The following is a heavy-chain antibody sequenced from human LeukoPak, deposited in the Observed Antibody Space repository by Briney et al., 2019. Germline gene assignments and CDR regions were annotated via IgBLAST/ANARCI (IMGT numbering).Heavy chain of an antibody. CDR2: TNPYSGDT. CDR1: GYTFTNYG. D-gene: IGHD6-13*01. CDR3: ARDQGSLTRSWYTGY. J-gene: IGHJ4*02. Sequence: ASVKVSCKASGYTFTNYGISWVRQAPGQGLEWMGRTNPYSGDTNFAQKFQGRVTMTRDTSITTAYMDLSSLTPDDTAVYFCARDQGSLTRSWYTGYWGQGTQVTVSS. V-gene: IGHV1-2*06.